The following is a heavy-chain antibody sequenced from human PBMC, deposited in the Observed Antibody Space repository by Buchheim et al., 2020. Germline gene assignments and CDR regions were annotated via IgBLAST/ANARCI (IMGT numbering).Heavy chain of an antibody. CDR3: AKREKHYYDSSGYYPRGAFDI. CDR2: IRYDGSNK. CDR1: GFTFSSYG. Sequence: QVQLVESGGGVVQPGRSLRLSCAASGFTFSSYGMHWVRQAPGKGLEWVAFIRYDGSNKYYADSVKGRFTISRDNSKNTLYLQMNSLRAEDTAVYYCAKREKHYYDSSGYYPRGAFDIWGQGT. D-gene: IGHD3-22*01. V-gene: IGHV3-30*02. J-gene: IGHJ3*02.